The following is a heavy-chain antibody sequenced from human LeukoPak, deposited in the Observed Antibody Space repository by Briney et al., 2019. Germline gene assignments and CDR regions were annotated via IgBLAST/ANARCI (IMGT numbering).Heavy chain of an antibody. J-gene: IGHJ6*03. D-gene: IGHD6-13*01. Sequence: SETLSLTCTVSGGSISSGSYYWSWIRQPAGKGLEWIGRIYTSGSTNYNPSLKSRVAISVDTSKNQFSLKLSSVTAADTAVYYCARGVGRVSSCWLDYYYYYMDVWGKGTTVTVSS. CDR3: ARGVGRVSSCWLDYYYYYMDV. CDR1: GGSISSGSYY. V-gene: IGHV4-61*02. CDR2: IYTSGST.